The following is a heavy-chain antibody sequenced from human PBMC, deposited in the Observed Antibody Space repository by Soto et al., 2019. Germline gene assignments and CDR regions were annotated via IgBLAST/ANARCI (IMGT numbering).Heavy chain of an antibody. V-gene: IGHV3-7*01. J-gene: IGHJ5*02. D-gene: IGHD3-16*01. Sequence: EVQVVESGGGVVQPGGSLRLSCTASGFTFGIHWMTWVRQVPGKGLEWVANINQDGSDKYYVDSVKGRFIISRDNAKASVYLQMNSLIVEDTAVYYCATSMRHTLNPWGQGTLVTVS. CDR1: GFTFGIHW. CDR2: INQDGSDK. CDR3: ATSMRHTLNP.